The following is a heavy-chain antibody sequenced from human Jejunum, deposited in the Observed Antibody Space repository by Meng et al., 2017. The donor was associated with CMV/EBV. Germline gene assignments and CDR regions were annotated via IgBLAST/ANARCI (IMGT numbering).Heavy chain of an antibody. D-gene: IGHD4-17*01. Sequence: GQGREAGPGLVNSSGTLSLTCDVSGGSIRNDQWWSWVRQAPGKGLEWIGEIYHSGRTNYNPSVKSRVSMSVDKSQNHFSLRLSSVTAADTAVYYCTTLYGDSISWGQGTLVTVSS. J-gene: IGHJ4*02. CDR3: TTLYGDSIS. V-gene: IGHV4-4*02. CDR2: IYHSGRT. CDR1: GGSIRNDQW.